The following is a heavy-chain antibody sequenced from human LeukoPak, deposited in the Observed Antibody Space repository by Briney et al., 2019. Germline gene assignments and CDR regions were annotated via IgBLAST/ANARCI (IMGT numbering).Heavy chain of an antibody. CDR3: ASGDYGDYGSYDY. CDR1: GGSISSSSYY. Sequence: SETLSLTCTVSGGSISSSSYYWGWIRQPPGKGLEWIGGIYYSGSTYYNPSLKSRVTISVDTSKNQFSLKLRSVTAADTAVYYCASGDYGDYGSYDYWGQGTLVTVSS. D-gene: IGHD4-17*01. CDR2: IYYSGST. J-gene: IGHJ4*02. V-gene: IGHV4-39*07.